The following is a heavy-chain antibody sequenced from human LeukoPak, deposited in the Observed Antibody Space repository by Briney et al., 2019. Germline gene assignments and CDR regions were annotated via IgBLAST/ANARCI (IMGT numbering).Heavy chain of an antibody. CDR3: TRDTSQWDFDY. Sequence: PSETLSLTCTVSGGSISSSSYYWGWIRQPPGKGLEWIGSIYYDGSTVYSPSLKSRVTISRDTSKDQFSLNLTSVTAADTAVYYCTRDTSQWDFDYWGQGTLVTVSS. D-gene: IGHD2-2*01. CDR2: IYYDGST. J-gene: IGHJ4*02. CDR1: GGSISSSSYY. V-gene: IGHV4-39*07.